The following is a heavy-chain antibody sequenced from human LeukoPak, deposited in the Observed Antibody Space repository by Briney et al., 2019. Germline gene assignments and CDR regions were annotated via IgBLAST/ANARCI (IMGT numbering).Heavy chain of an antibody. CDR1: SGSISRSSYY. D-gene: IGHD2-8*01. CDR2: IYHSGST. J-gene: IGHJ4*02. CDR3: ARDHACSNGVCSYFDS. Sequence: NPSETLSLTCTVSSGSISRSSYYWGWIRQPPGKGLEWIASIYHSGSTWYDPSLKSRVPISVDTSRNQFSLKLSSVTAADTAVYYCARDHACSNGVCSYFDSWGQGTLVTVSS. V-gene: IGHV4-39*07.